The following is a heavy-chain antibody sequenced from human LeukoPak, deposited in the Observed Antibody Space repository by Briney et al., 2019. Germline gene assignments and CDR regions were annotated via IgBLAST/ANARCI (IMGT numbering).Heavy chain of an antibody. V-gene: IGHV3-7*01. CDR3: ARGGYYDSSGYHL. CDR1: GFTFSSYW. D-gene: IGHD3-22*01. Sequence: GGSLRLSCAASGFTFSSYWMSWVRQAPGKGLEWVANIKQDGSEKYYVDSVKGRFTISRDNAKNSLYLQMNSLRAEDTAVHYCARGGYYDSSGYHLWGQGTLVTVSS. J-gene: IGHJ4*02. CDR2: IKQDGSEK.